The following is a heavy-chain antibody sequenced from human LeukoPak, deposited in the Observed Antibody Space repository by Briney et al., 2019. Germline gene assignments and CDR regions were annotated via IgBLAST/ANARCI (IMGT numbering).Heavy chain of an antibody. CDR3: ATTPWIQLWLQNYYYGMDV. CDR1: GYTLTELS. CDR2: FDPEDGET. Sequence: ASVKVSCTVSGYTLTELSMHWVRQAPGKGLEWMGGFDPEDGETIYAQKFQGRVTMTEDTSTDTAYMELSSLRSEDTAVYYCATTPWIQLWLQNYYYGMDVWGQGTTVTVSS. V-gene: IGHV1-24*01. D-gene: IGHD5-18*01. J-gene: IGHJ6*02.